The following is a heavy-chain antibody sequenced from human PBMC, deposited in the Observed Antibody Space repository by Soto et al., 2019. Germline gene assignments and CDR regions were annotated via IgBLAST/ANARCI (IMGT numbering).Heavy chain of an antibody. CDR3: ARLVSYYDILTGYLSGWFDP. D-gene: IGHD3-9*01. CDR2: TYYRSKWYN. V-gene: IGHV6-1*01. Sequence: SQTLSLTCAISGDSVSSNSAAWSWIRQSPSRGLEWLGRTYYRSKWYNDYAVAVKSRITINPDTSKNQFSLQLNSVTPEDTAVYYCARLVSYYDILTGYLSGWFDPWCQGTLVTVSS. CDR1: GDSVSSNSAA. J-gene: IGHJ5*02.